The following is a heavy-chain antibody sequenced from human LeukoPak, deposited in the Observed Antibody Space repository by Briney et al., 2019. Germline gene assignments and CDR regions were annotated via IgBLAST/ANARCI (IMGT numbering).Heavy chain of an antibody. Sequence: GGSLRLSCAASGFTFSDHYMDWVRQAPGKGLEWVSYISSSGSTIYYADSVKGRFTISRDNAKNSLYLQMNSLRAEDTAVYYCARDRWTVTHFDYWGQGTLVTVSS. D-gene: IGHD4-17*01. CDR1: GFTFSDHY. CDR2: ISSSGSTI. CDR3: ARDRWTVTHFDY. J-gene: IGHJ4*02. V-gene: IGHV3-11*04.